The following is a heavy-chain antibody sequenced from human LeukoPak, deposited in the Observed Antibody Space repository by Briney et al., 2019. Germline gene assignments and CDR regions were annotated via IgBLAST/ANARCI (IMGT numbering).Heavy chain of an antibody. Sequence: ASVKVSCKVSGYTLTELSMHWVRQAPGKGLERMGGFDPEDGETIYAQKFQGRVTMTEDTSTDTAYMELSSLRSEDTAVYYCATPRAGETWIQLSSWGQGTLVTVSS. J-gene: IGHJ4*02. CDR1: GYTLTELS. D-gene: IGHD5-18*01. CDR2: FDPEDGET. CDR3: ATPRAGETWIQLSS. V-gene: IGHV1-24*01.